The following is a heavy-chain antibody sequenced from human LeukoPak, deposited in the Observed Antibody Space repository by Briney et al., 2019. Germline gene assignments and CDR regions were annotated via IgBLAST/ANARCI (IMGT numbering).Heavy chain of an antibody. CDR2: INPNSGGT. Sequence: GASVKVSCKTSGYSFTDYYMHWVRQGPGQGLEWMGWINPNSGGTSAAQKLQGRVTMTRDTSITTVYMEVSWLTSDDTAIYYCARADRLHGGPYLIGPWGQGTLVTVSS. CDR1: GYSFTDYY. CDR3: ARADRLHGGPYLIGP. D-gene: IGHD2-21*01. V-gene: IGHV1-2*02. J-gene: IGHJ5*02.